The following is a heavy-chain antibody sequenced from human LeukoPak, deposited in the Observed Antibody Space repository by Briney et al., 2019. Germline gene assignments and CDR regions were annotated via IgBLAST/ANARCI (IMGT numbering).Heavy chain of an antibody. D-gene: IGHD2-2*02. J-gene: IGHJ4*02. Sequence: SETLSLTCTVSGGSISSGGYYWSWIRQHPGKGLEWIGYIYYSGSTYYNPSLKSRVTISVDTSKNQFSLKLSSVTAADTAVYYCARVYTARTSLDYWGQGTLVTVSS. CDR1: GGSISSGGYY. V-gene: IGHV4-31*03. CDR3: ARVYTARTSLDY. CDR2: IYYSGST.